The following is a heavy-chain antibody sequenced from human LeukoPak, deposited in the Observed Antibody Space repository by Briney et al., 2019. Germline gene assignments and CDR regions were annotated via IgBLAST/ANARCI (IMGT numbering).Heavy chain of an antibody. CDR2: VHLDGRT. CDR1: GGSVTFTNW. Sequence: SEPLSLTCGVSGGSVTFTNWWTWFRPPPGKGLEWIGEVHLDGRTNYNPSLKSRLVMSADLPENHISLKLTSVTAADTAVYYCAREGGFYRPLDYSGQGTLVTVSS. J-gene: IGHJ4*02. V-gene: IGHV4-4*02. D-gene: IGHD6-25*01. CDR3: AREGGFYRPLDY.